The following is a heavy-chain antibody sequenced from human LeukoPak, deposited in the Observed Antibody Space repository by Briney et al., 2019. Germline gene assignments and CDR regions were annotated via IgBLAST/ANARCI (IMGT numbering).Heavy chain of an antibody. Sequence: GESLKISCEASGYDFTNYWIGWVRQAPGKGLEWVAVISYDASNKYYADSVKGRFTISRDNSKNTLYLQMNSLRVEDTAGYYCAKDVTSAYFDYWGQGTLVTVSS. CDR1: GYDFTNYW. CDR2: ISYDASNK. V-gene: IGHV3-30*18. J-gene: IGHJ4*02. D-gene: IGHD1/OR15-1a*01. CDR3: AKDVTSAYFDY.